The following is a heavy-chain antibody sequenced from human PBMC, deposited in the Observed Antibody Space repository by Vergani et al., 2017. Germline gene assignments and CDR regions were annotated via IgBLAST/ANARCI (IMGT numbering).Heavy chain of an antibody. CDR2: INRSGST. CDR1: GESFSTHY. D-gene: IGHD6-19*01. J-gene: IGHJ3*02. V-gene: IGHV4-34*01. Sequence: QVRLQQWGAGLLKASETLSLTCAVFGESFSTHYWSWIRQPPGKGLEWVGEINRSGSTNYNPSLKSRVTISVDTSKNQVSLKLTSVTAADAAVYYCARLSRGWEIWGRGRMV. CDR3: ARLSRGWEI.